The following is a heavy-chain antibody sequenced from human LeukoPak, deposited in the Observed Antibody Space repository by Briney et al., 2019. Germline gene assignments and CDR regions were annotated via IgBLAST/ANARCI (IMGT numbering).Heavy chain of an antibody. CDR3: ARYAVAGMALYN. CDR1: GRSISSYY. V-gene: IGHV4-4*07. J-gene: IGHJ4*02. Sequence: SQTLSLTCTVAGRSISSYYWSWIRQPAGKGLEWIGCIHTSGSPNYNPSLKSRVTMSVDTSKNQFSLKLSSASAADTAVYYSARYAVAGMALYNWGQGTLGTVSS. CDR2: IHTSGSP. D-gene: IGHD6-19*01.